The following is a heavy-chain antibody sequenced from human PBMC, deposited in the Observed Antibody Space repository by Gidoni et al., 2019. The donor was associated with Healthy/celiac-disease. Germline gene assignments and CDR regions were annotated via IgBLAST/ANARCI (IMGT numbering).Heavy chain of an antibody. Sequence: QLQLQESGPGLVKPSETLSLTCTVSGGSISSSSYYWGWIRQPPGKGLERIGSIYYSGSTYYNPSLKSRVTISVDTSKNQFSLKLSSVTAADTAVYYCARQFYYYDSSGYDDYFDYWGQGTLVTVSS. CDR1: GGSISSSSYY. J-gene: IGHJ4*02. CDR2: IYYSGST. D-gene: IGHD3-22*01. CDR3: ARQFYYYDSSGYDDYFDY. V-gene: IGHV4-39*01.